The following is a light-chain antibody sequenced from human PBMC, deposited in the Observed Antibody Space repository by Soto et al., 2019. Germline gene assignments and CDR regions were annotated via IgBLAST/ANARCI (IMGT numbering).Light chain of an antibody. CDR3: QQYDSSPRT. CDR1: LVISNY. CDR2: AAS. J-gene: IGKJ1*01. Sequence: DIQLTQSPSFLSASVGDRVTITCRASLVISNYLSWYQQKPGKAPKLLIYAASSLQSGVPSRFSGSGSGTDFTLTISRLEPEDFAVYYCQQYDSSPRTFGQGTKVDIK. V-gene: IGKV1-9*01.